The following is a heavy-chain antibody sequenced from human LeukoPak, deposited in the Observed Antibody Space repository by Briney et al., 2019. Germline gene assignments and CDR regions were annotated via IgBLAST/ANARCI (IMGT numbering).Heavy chain of an antibody. CDR2: IYYSGST. CDR1: GGSISSSSYY. CDR3: ARVGEMATITDY. D-gene: IGHD5-24*01. Sequence: SETLSLTCTVSGGSISSSSYYWGWIRQPPGKGLDWIVSIYYSGSTYYNPSRKSRVTISVDTSKTQFSLKLSSVTAADTAVYYCARVGEMATITDYWGQGTLVTVSS. J-gene: IGHJ4*02. V-gene: IGHV4-39*07.